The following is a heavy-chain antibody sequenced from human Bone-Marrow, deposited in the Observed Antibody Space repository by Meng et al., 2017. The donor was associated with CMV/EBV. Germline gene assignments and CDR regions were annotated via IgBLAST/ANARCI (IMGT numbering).Heavy chain of an antibody. J-gene: IGHJ5*02. V-gene: IGHV1-2*02. D-gene: IGHD1-26*01. CDR1: GYTFSNYG. CDR3: ARVEWEVRWFDP. Sequence: ASVKVSCKASGYTFSNYGIIWVRQAPGQGLEWMGWINPNSGGTNYAQKFQGRVTMTRDTSISTAYMELSRLRSDDTAVYYCARVEWEVRWFDPWGQGTLVTVSS. CDR2: INPNSGGT.